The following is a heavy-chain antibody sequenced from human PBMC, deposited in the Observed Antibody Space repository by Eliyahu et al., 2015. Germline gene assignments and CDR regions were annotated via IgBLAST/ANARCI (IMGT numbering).Heavy chain of an antibody. CDR2: IYHSGST. Sequence: QVQLQESGPGLVKPSGTLSLXCAXXGXSISSXNWWRWVRQPPGKGLEWIGEIYHSGSTNYNPSLKSRVTISVDKSKNQFSLKLSSVTAADTAVYYCARYXDYVLGWFDPWGQGTLVTVSS. D-gene: IGHD4-17*01. V-gene: IGHV4-4*02. CDR1: GXSISSXNW. CDR3: ARYXDYVLGWFDP. J-gene: IGHJ5*02.